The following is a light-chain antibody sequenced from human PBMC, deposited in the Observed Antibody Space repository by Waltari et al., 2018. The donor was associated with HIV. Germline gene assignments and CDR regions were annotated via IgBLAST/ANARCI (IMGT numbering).Light chain of an antibody. CDR1: RSDVGAYHL. CDR3: CSYAGRSTLEV. V-gene: IGLV2-23*02. CDR2: EVN. J-gene: IGLJ2*01. Sequence: SALTQPASVSGSPGQSITFSCTGTRSDVGAYHLVSWYQQHPGKAPKFIIYEVNKRPSEVSIRFSGSKSGNTASLTISGLQAEDEADYYCCSYAGRSTLEVFGGGTKVTVL.